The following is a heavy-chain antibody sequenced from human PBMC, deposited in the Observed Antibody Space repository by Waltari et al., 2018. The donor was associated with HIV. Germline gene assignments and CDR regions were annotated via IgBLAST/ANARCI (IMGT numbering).Heavy chain of an antibody. CDR1: GFTVRSTY. CDR2: IYSGGST. D-gene: IGHD3-22*01. CDR3: ARSSSGYYCAFDI. Sequence: EVQLVEPGGGLIPPGGSLRLSCAAPGFTVRSTYLSWARQAPGKGLEWVSVIYSGGSTYYADSVKGRFTISRDNSKNTLYLQMNSLRAEDTAVYYCARSSSGYYCAFDIWGQGTMVTVSS. J-gene: IGHJ3*02. V-gene: IGHV3-53*01.